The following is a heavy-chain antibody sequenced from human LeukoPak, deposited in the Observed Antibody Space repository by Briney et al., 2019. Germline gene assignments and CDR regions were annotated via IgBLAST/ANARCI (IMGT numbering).Heavy chain of an antibody. D-gene: IGHD5-12*01. CDR2: IYYSGST. CDR3: ARICPPYSGYEYYYCGMDV. J-gene: IGHJ6*01. Sequence: PSETLSLTCTVSGGSISSSSYYWGWIRQPPGKGLEWIGSIYYSGSTYYNPSLKSRVTISVDTSKNQFSLKLRSVTAADTAVYYCARICPPYSGYEYYYCGMDVWGQGTTVTVSS. CDR1: GGSISSSSYY. V-gene: IGHV4-39*01.